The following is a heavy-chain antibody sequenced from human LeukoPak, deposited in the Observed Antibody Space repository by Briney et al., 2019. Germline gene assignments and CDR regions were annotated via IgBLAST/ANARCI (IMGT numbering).Heavy chain of an antibody. CDR1: GFTFSSYS. J-gene: IGHJ6*02. CDR2: ISSSSSYI. Sequence: PGGSLRLSCAASGFTFSSYSMNWVRQAPGKGLEWVSSISSSSSYIYYADSVKGRFTISRDNSKNTLYLQMNSLRAEDTAVYYCAKGRGWFYGMDVWGQGTTVTVSS. D-gene: IGHD2-15*01. V-gene: IGHV3-21*04. CDR3: AKGRGWFYGMDV.